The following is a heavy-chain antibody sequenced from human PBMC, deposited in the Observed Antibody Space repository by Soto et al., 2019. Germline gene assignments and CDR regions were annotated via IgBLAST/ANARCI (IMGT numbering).Heavy chain of an antibody. J-gene: IGHJ4*02. CDR3: ARGGQQVVSFDY. CDR1: GGTISTYV. Sequence: QVHLVQSGAEVKKPGSSVKVSCKTSGGTISTYVINWVRQAPGQGLEWMGRIIPALGAADYAQKFHDRLTITADKSTSTAYMELSSLRSDDTAVYYCARGGQQVVSFDYWGQGTLVAVSS. D-gene: IGHD6-6*01. CDR2: IIPALGAA. V-gene: IGHV1-69*08.